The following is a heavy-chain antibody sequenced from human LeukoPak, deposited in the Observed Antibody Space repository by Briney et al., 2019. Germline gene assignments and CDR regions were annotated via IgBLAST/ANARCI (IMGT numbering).Heavy chain of an antibody. CDR3: ARDGYNSGYFDY. CDR2: INHSGST. D-gene: IGHD5-24*01. Sequence: SETLSLTCAVYGGSFSGYYWSWIRQPPGKGLEWIGEINHSGSTNYNPSLKSRVTISVDTSKNQFSLKLSSVTAADTAVYYYARDGYNSGYFDYWGQGTLVTVSS. CDR1: GGSFSGYY. J-gene: IGHJ4*02. V-gene: IGHV4-34*01.